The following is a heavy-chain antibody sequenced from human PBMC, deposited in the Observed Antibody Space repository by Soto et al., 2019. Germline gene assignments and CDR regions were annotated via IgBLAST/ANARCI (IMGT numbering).Heavy chain of an antibody. D-gene: IGHD3-10*02. CDR3: VREGRVEVAKCPGGTDVFDI. CDR1: GFTFSNYG. J-gene: IGHJ3*02. CDR2: IWYDESKK. V-gene: IGHV3-33*01. Sequence: QVQLVESGGGVVQPGRSLRLSCVASGFTFSNYGMHWVRQAPGKGLEWVALIWYDESKKYYSDSVKGRFTISRENSKNMLYLQMNSLRAEDTAVYYCVREGRVEVAKCPGGTDVFDIWGQGTTVTVSS.